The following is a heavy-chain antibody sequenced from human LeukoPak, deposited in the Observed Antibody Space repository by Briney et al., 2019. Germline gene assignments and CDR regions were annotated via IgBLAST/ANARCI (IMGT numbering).Heavy chain of an antibody. CDR1: GFTFSRYA. D-gene: IGHD3-16*01. V-gene: IGHV3-23*01. J-gene: IGHJ4*02. CDR2: ISGSVGST. Sequence: GGSLRLSCAASGFTFSRYAMSWVRQAPGKGLEWVSAISGSVGSTYYADSVKGRFTISRDNSKNTLYLQMNSLRAEDTAVYYCASQAGGVKTFDYWGQGTLVTVSS. CDR3: ASQAGGVKTFDY.